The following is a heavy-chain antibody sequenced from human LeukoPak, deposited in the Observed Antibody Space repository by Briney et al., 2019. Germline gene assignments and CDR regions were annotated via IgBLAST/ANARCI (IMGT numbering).Heavy chain of an antibody. CDR1: GFSVSNKY. J-gene: IGHJ4*02. CDR3: AKAICIAAAGNFDY. CDR2: ISGSGGST. V-gene: IGHV3-23*01. D-gene: IGHD6-13*01. Sequence: PGGSLRLSCAASGFSVSNKYITWFRQAPGKGLEWVSAISGSGGSTYYADSVKGRFTISRDNSKNTLYLQMNSLRAEDTAVYYCAKAICIAAAGNFDYWGQGTLVTVSS.